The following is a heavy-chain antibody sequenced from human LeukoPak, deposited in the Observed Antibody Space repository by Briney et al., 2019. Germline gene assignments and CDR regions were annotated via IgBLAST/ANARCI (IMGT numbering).Heavy chain of an antibody. Sequence: GRSLRLSCAASGFTFSSYGMHWVRQAPGKGLEWVAVISYDGSNKYYADSVKGRFTISRDNSKNTLYLQMNSLRAEDTAVYYCAREPMGDSSSSPFDYWGQGTLVTVSS. J-gene: IGHJ4*02. CDR2: ISYDGSNK. CDR1: GFTFSSYG. D-gene: IGHD6-6*01. V-gene: IGHV3-30*03. CDR3: AREPMGDSSSSPFDY.